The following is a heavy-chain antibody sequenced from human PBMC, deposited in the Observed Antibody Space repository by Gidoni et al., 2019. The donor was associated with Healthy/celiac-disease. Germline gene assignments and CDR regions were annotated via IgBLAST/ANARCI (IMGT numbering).Heavy chain of an antibody. D-gene: IGHD5-12*01. CDR2: IHTKTGNP. CDR1: GYTFTSYA. J-gene: IGHJ6*03. V-gene: IGHV7-4-1*02. CDR3: AREVGYSGYDLGYYMDV. Sequence: VQLVQSGSELKKPGASVKVSCQASGYTFTSYAMNWVRQAPGQGLGWMGWIHTKTGNPTYAQGFTGRFVFSLDTSVSTAYLQISSLKAEDTAVYYCAREVGYSGYDLGYYMDVWGKGTTVTVSS.